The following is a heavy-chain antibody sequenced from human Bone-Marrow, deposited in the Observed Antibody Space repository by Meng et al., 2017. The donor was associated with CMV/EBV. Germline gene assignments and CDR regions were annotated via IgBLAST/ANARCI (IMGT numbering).Heavy chain of an antibody. CDR3: ARVMAHSHIVVVPAAPRWFDP. D-gene: IGHD2-2*01. CDR2: IYPGDSDT. V-gene: IGHV5-51*01. CDR1: GYSFTSYW. J-gene: IGHJ5*02. Sequence: GESLKISCKGSGYSFTSYWIGWVRQMPGKGLEWMGIIYPGDSDTRYSPSFQGQVTISADKSISTAYLQWSSLKAADTAVYYCARVMAHSHIVVVPAAPRWFDPWGQGTLVTVSS.